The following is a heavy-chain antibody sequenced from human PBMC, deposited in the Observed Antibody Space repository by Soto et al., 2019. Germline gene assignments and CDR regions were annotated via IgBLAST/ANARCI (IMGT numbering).Heavy chain of an antibody. CDR2: IFSNDEK. D-gene: IGHD4-17*01. Sequence: QVTLKESGPVLVKPTETLTLTCTVSGFSLTNASMGMSSIRQPTRKALECLAHIFSNDEKSHSTSLNRRLTISKDPSKSPVVLTRTNMDTVDTATYYGARIRDDDGFNFDYWGQGTLVTVAA. CDR1: GFSLTNASMG. J-gene: IGHJ4*02. V-gene: IGHV2-26*01. CDR3: ARIRDDDGFNFDY.